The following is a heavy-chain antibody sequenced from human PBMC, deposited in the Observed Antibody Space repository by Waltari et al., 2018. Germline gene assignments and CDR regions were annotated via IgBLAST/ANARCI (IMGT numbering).Heavy chain of an antibody. CDR3: ARTYYDFWTGSYWVHYFDD. CDR2: MNPDSGNT. Sequence: QVQLVQSGAEVKKPGASVKVSCKASGYNFTNYDIRWLRQAAGQGLEWMGWMNPDSGNTGYAQRIQGRVTMTRNTSISTAYMELSSLRSEDTAVYYFARTYYDFWTGSYWVHYFDDWGQGTLVTVSS. V-gene: IGHV1-8*01. J-gene: IGHJ4*02. D-gene: IGHD3-3*01. CDR1: GYNFTNYD.